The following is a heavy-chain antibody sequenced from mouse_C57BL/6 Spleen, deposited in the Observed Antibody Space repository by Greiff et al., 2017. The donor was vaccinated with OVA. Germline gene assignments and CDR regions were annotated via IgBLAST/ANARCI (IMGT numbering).Heavy chain of an antibody. Sequence: EVKLMESGPELVKPGASVKIPCKASGYTFTDYNMDWVKQSHGKSLEWIGDINPNNGGTIYNQKFKGKATLTVDKSSSTAYMELRSLTSEDTAVYYCARRGDGYYDYAMDYWGQGTSVTVSS. CDR1: GYTFTDYN. D-gene: IGHD2-3*01. J-gene: IGHJ4*01. CDR3: ARRGDGYYDYAMDY. CDR2: INPNNGGT. V-gene: IGHV1-18*01.